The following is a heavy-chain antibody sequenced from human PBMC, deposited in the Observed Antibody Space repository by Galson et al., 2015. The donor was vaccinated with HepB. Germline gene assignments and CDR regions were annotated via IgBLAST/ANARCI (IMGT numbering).Heavy chain of an antibody. CDR2: IYSGGST. V-gene: IGHV3-53*01. Sequence: SLRLSCAASGFTVSSNYMSWVRQAPGKGLEWVSVIYSGGSTYYADSVKGRFTISRDNSKNTLYLQMNSLRAEDTAVYYCAREGSRFGELLWGYFDYWGQGTLVTVSS. CDR1: GFTVSSNY. J-gene: IGHJ4*02. D-gene: IGHD3-10*01. CDR3: AREGSRFGELLWGYFDY.